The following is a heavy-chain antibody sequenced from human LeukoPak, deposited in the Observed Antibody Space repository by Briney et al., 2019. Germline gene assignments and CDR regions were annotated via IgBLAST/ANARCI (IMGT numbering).Heavy chain of an antibody. J-gene: IGHJ3*02. Sequence: SETLSLTCTVSGGSISSYYWSWIRQPPGKGLEWIGNIYYSGSTNYNPSLKSRVTISVDTSKNQFSLKLSSVTAADTAVYYCANELRASHAFDIWGQGTMVTVSS. CDR3: ANELRASHAFDI. CDR2: IYYSGST. V-gene: IGHV4-59*01. CDR1: GGSISSYY. D-gene: IGHD3-10*01.